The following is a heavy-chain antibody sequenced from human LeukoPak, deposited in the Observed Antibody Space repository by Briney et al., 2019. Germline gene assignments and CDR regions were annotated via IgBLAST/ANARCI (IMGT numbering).Heavy chain of an antibody. J-gene: IGHJ4*02. CDR1: GFTFRTYE. CDR3: ARGLRNRGLDFDY. Sequence: GGSLRLSCAAPGFTFRTYEMNCVRQAPGKGLEWVSYISTGATIYYADSVKGRFTISRDNAKTSMYLQMHSLRAEDTAIYYCARGLRNRGLDFDYWGQGTLVTVSS. CDR2: ISTGATI. D-gene: IGHD7-27*01. V-gene: IGHV3-48*03.